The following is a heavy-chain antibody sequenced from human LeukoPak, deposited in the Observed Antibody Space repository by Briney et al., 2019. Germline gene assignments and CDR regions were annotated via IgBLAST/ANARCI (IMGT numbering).Heavy chain of an antibody. CDR2: IIPIFGTA. CDR3: ARGRTYYYDSSGYLYYFDY. V-gene: IGHV1-69*06. J-gene: IGHJ4*02. D-gene: IGHD3-22*01. Sequence: SVTVSCKASGGTFSSYAISWVRQAPGQGLEWMGGIIPIFGTANYAQKFQGRVTITADKSTSTAYMELSSLRSEDTAVYYCARGRTYYYDSSGYLYYFDYWGQGTLVTVSS. CDR1: GGTFSSYA.